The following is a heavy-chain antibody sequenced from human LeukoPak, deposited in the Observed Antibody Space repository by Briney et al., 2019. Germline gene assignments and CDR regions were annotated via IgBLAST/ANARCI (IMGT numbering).Heavy chain of an antibody. Sequence: APVKVSCKASGGTFSSYAISWVRQAPGQGLEWMGGIIPVFGTANYAQKFQGRVTITADKSTSTAYMELSSLRSEDTAVYYCARDPNWDAFDIWGPGTMVTVSS. CDR3: ARDPNWDAFDI. CDR2: IIPVFGTA. D-gene: IGHD1-1*01. CDR1: GGTFSSYA. J-gene: IGHJ3*02. V-gene: IGHV1-69*06.